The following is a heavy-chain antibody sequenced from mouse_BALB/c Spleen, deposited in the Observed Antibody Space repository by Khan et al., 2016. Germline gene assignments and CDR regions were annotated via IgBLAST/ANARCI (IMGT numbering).Heavy chain of an antibody. CDR2: IWGDGST. D-gene: IGHD2-4*01. Sequence: VQLQESGPGLVAPSQSLSITCTVSGFSVTGFSVNWVRQPPGKGLVWLGVIWGDGSTDYYSALKSRLSISKDDTKSQVVLKMNSRQTNDTVGYYYASYDDYDGWFAYWGQGTLVTVSA. V-gene: IGHV2-6-7*01. CDR3: ASYDDYDGWFAY. CDR1: GFSVTGFS. J-gene: IGHJ3*01.